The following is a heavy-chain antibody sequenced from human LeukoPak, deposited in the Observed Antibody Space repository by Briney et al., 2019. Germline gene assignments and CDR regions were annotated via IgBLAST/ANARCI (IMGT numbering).Heavy chain of an antibody. D-gene: IGHD2-15*01. Sequence: PSETLSLTCTVSGGSISSGPYYWSWIRQPAGKGLEWIGRIYTNGNIDYNPSLKSRVTISGDTSKNQFSLKLSSVTAADTAVYYCARTRSGYYYYYTDVWGKGTTVTVSS. CDR3: ARTRSGYYYYYTDV. CDR1: GGSISSGPYY. J-gene: IGHJ6*03. V-gene: IGHV4-61*02. CDR2: IYTNGNI.